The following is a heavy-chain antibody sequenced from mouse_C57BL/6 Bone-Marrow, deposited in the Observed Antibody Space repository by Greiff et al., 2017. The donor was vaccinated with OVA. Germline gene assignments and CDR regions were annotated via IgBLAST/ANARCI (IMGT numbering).Heavy chain of an antibody. CDR2: IDPENGDT. V-gene: IGHV14-4*01. J-gene: IGHJ2*01. CDR1: GFNIKDDY. Sequence: EVQLQESGAELVRPGASVKLSCTASGFNIKDDYMHWVKERPEQGLEWIGWIDPENGDTEYASKFQGKATITADTSSKTVYLHLSSLTSEDTAVYYCTKYRYWGQAPLSQSPQ. CDR3: TKYRY. D-gene: IGHD5-1-1*01.